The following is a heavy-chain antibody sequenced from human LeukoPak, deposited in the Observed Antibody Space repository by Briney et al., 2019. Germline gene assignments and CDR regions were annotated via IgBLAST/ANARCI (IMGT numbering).Heavy chain of an antibody. CDR3: ARDQWSIAVAGTDWFDP. CDR1: GYTFTGYY. V-gene: IGHV1-2*02. D-gene: IGHD6-19*01. Sequence: ASVKVSCKASGYTFTGYYMHWVRQAPGQGLEWMGWINPNSGGTNYAKKFQGRATMTRDTSISTACMELSRLRSDDTAVYYCARDQWSIAVAGTDWFDPWGQGTLVTVSS. CDR2: INPNSGGT. J-gene: IGHJ5*02.